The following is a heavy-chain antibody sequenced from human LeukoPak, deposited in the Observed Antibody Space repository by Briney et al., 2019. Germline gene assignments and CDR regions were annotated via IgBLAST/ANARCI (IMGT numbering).Heavy chain of an antibody. CDR2: IKKDGSEK. D-gene: IGHD1-1*01. J-gene: IGHJ4*02. Sequence: GGSLRLSCAASGFTFNNYWMTWVRQAPGKGLEWVATIKKDGSEKYYVDSVKGRFTISRDNAENSLYLEMSSLRAEDTAVYYCARDVVATTGLQFDYWGQGTLVTVSS. CDR1: GFTFNNYW. CDR3: ARDVVATTGLQFDY. V-gene: IGHV3-7*01.